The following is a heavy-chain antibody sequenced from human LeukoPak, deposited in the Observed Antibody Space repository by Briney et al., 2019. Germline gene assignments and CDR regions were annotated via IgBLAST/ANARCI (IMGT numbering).Heavy chain of an antibody. CDR3: AKDLALAGTGGGFDV. CDR1: GFKFTTYA. CDR2: ISGDGDKV. J-gene: IGHJ3*01. D-gene: IGHD6-19*01. Sequence: GGSLRLSCAASGFKFTTYAINWVRQAPAKGLEWVSGISGDGDKVFYADSVNGRFIISRDNSMNTVSLQLSSLRAEDTALYYCAKDLALAGTGGGFDVWGQGTRVAVSS. V-gene: IGHV3-23*01.